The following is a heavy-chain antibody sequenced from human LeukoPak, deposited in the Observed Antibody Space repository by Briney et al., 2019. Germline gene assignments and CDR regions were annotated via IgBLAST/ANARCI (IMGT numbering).Heavy chain of an antibody. Sequence: GGSLRLSCAASGFTFSDYFLDWVRQAPGKGLEWVGRTRNKANSYITEYAASVKGRFIISRDDSKNSLYLQMSSLKTDDTAMYYCASIRGTFGYWGQGTLVTVSS. J-gene: IGHJ4*02. CDR2: TRNKANSYIT. CDR1: GFTFSDYF. D-gene: IGHD1-26*01. V-gene: IGHV3-72*01. CDR3: ASIRGTFGY.